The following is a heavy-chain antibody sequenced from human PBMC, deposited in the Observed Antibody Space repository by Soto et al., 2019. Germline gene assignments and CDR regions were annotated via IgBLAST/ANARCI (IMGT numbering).Heavy chain of an antibody. V-gene: IGHV4-38-2*02. CDR3: ARVLGAPLYYFDY. J-gene: IGHJ4*02. Sequence: SETLSLTCPVSGYSISIGNYWGWIRQPPGKRLEWIGSIYQSGSTYYNPSLRSRATISVDTSKNQFSLKLSSVIAADTAVYYCARVLGAPLYYFDYWGQGILVTVS. CDR2: IYQSGST. CDR1: GYSISIGNY. D-gene: IGHD1-26*01.